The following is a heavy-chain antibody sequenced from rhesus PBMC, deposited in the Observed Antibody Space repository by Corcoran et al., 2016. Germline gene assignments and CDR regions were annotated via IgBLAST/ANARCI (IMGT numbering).Heavy chain of an antibody. CDR2: IASSGGNT. Sequence: STNWWSWIRQPPGKGPEYIGRIASSGGNTNYNPSLKSRVTISTDTSKNQVSRMLISVTAADTAVYYCALGGGTGWFDYWGQGVLVTVSS. V-gene: IGHV4-57*01. J-gene: IGHJ4*01. D-gene: IGHD2-21*01. CDR3: ALGGGTGWFDY. CDR1: STNW.